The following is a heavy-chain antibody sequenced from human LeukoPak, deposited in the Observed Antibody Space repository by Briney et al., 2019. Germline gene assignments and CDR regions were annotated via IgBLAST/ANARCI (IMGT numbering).Heavy chain of an antibody. Sequence: ASVKVSCKASGYTFTGYYMHWVRQAPGQGLEWMGWINPNSGGTNYAQKFQGRVTMTRDASISTAYMELSRLRSDDTAVYYCAREGSGSGSYLYYWGQGTLVTVSS. J-gene: IGHJ4*02. D-gene: IGHD3-10*01. CDR3: AREGSGSGSYLYY. CDR1: GYTFTGYY. V-gene: IGHV1-2*02. CDR2: INPNSGGT.